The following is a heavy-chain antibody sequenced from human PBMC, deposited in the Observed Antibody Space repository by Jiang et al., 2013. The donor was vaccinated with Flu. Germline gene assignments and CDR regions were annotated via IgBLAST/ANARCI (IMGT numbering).Heavy chain of an antibody. CDR1: GGSISSGDYD. D-gene: IGHD6-19*01. Sequence: GPGLVKPSQTLSLTCTVSGGSISSGDYDWNWIRQPPRKGLEWIGSIDYSGSTYYNPSLKSRVTISVDSSKNQISLKLTSVTAADTAIYYCATVNRGGDRTGWIPFEYWGPGNPGHRLL. V-gene: IGHV4-30-4*01. CDR2: IDYSGST. CDR3: ATVNRGGDRTGWIPFEY. J-gene: IGHJ4*02.